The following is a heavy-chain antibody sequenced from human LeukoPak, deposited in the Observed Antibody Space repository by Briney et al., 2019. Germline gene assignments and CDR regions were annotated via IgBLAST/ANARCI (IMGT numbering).Heavy chain of an antibody. D-gene: IGHD6-13*01. CDR1: GFTFSSYA. Sequence: GGSLRLSCAASGFTFSSYAMSWVRQAPGKGLEWVSAISGSGGSAYYADSVKGRFTFSRDNSKNTLYLQMNSLRAEDTAVYYCAKDGGPGIAAAGLDIWGQGTMVTVPS. CDR2: ISGSGGSA. CDR3: AKDGGPGIAAAGLDI. J-gene: IGHJ3*02. V-gene: IGHV3-23*01.